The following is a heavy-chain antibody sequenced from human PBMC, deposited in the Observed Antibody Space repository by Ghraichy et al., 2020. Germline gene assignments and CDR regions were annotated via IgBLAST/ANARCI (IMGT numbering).Heavy chain of an antibody. CDR3: ARDQNGPAAGV. D-gene: IGHD6-13*01. CDR2: IYSGGST. CDR1: GGNVSSQY. Sequence: GGSLRLSCATSGGNVSSQYMSCIQKARGQGLAWNSVIYSGGSTYYADSVKGRFTVSRDHSKNTVYLQMNSLRAEDTAVYYCARDQNGPAAGVWGQGTTVTVSS. V-gene: IGHV3-66*01. J-gene: IGHJ6*02.